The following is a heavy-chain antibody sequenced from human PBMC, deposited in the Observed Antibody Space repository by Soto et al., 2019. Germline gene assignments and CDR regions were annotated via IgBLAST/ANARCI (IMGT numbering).Heavy chain of an antibody. CDR3: VRGRGGD. CDR1: GFTFSDYY. Sequence: QAQLAESGGDLVKPGGSLRLSCAASGFTFSDYYMTWIRQAPGKGLEWISYISNSGTYTNYADSVKGRFTISRDNAKNSLYLRMTGLRAEDTAVYYCVRGRGGDWGQGTLVTVSS. J-gene: IGHJ4*02. V-gene: IGHV3-11*06. CDR2: ISNSGTYT. D-gene: IGHD3-10*01.